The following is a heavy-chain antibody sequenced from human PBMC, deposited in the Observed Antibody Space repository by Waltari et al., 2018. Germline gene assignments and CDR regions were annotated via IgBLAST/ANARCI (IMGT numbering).Heavy chain of an antibody. J-gene: IGHJ6*02. CDR2: IIPIFGTA. CDR1: GGTFSSYA. Sequence: QVQLVQSGAEVKKPGSSVKVSCKASGGTFSSYAISWVRQAPGQGLEWMGGIIPIFGTANYAQKFQGRVTITADESTSTAYMELSSLRSEDTAVYYCARDRGYSYGSDWYGMDVWGQGTTVTVSS. V-gene: IGHV1-69*01. CDR3: ARDRGYSYGSDWYGMDV. D-gene: IGHD5-18*01.